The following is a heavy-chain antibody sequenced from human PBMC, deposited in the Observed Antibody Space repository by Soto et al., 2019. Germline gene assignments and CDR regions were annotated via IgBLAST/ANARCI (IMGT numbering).Heavy chain of an antibody. Sequence: GGSLRLSCAASGFTFSSYGMHWVRQAPGKGLEWVAVIWYDGSNKYYADSVKGRFTISRDNSKNTLYLQMNSLRAEDTAVYYCARGVVAAKYRHDAFDIWGQGTMVTVSS. CDR1: GFTFSSYG. J-gene: IGHJ3*02. CDR3: ARGVVAAKYRHDAFDI. D-gene: IGHD2-15*01. V-gene: IGHV3-33*01. CDR2: IWYDGSNK.